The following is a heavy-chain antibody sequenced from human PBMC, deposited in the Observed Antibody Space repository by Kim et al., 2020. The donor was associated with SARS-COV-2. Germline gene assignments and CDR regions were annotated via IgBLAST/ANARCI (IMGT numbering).Heavy chain of an antibody. Sequence: GGSLRLSCAASGFTFSNAWMSWVRQAPGKGLEWVGRIKSKTDGGTTDYAAPVKGRFTISRDDSKNTLYLQMNSLKTEDTAVYYCTTDLCGGDCYFVDYWGQGTLVTVSS. D-gene: IGHD2-21*02. V-gene: IGHV3-15*01. CDR1: GFTFSNAW. CDR2: IKSKTDGGTT. J-gene: IGHJ4*02. CDR3: TTDLCGGDCYFVDY.